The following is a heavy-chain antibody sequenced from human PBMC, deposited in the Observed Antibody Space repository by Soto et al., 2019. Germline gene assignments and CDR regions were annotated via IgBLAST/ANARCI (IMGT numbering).Heavy chain of an antibody. V-gene: IGHV3-23*01. CDR1: GFTFSNFA. Sequence: EVQLLESGGGLVQPGGSLRLSCAASGFTFSNFAMSWYRQAPGKGLEWVSVINGNGRSKYRADSVQGRFTISRDNSKNALYLQMNSLRAGDTALYYCAKGRVVGVTTCPDFWGQGTLVTVSS. D-gene: IGHD1-26*01. CDR2: INGNGRSK. J-gene: IGHJ4*02. CDR3: AKGRVVGVTTCPDF.